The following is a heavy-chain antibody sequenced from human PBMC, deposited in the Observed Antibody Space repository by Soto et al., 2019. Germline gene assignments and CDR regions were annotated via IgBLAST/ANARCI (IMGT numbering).Heavy chain of an antibody. CDR2: INDEGRST. CDR1: GFTFSDYW. Sequence: PGGSLRLSCAASGFTFSDYWMNWVRQAQGQGLVWVSRINDEGRSTSYADSVKGRFTISRDNAKNTLYLQMNSLTAEDTAVYYCTRGAEYSSAALDNWGQGTLVTVSS. J-gene: IGHJ4*02. D-gene: IGHD6-25*01. V-gene: IGHV3-74*01. CDR3: TRGAEYSSAALDN.